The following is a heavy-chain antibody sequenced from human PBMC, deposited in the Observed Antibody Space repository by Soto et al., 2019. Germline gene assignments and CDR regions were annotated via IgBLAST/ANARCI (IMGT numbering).Heavy chain of an antibody. Sequence: QVQLVQSGAEVKKPGSSVKVSCKASGGTFSSYAISWVRQAPGQGLEWMGGIIPIFGTANYAQKFQGRVTITEDESTSTAYMELSSLRSEDTAVYYCASNLRITMVRGAYNWFDPWGQGTLVTVAS. CDR3: ASNLRITMVRGAYNWFDP. CDR2: IIPIFGTA. V-gene: IGHV1-69*01. CDR1: GGTFSSYA. J-gene: IGHJ5*02. D-gene: IGHD3-10*01.